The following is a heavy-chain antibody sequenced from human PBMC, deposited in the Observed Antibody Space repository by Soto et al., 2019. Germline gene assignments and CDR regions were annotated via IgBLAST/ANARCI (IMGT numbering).Heavy chain of an antibody. D-gene: IGHD4-17*01. CDR1: GGSISNNY. Sequence: QVQLQESGPRLVKPSETLSLTCNVSGGSISNNYWTWIRQPAGKGLEWIGRIYSNGRTNFNPSLKSRISMSIDTSKNQFSLKLTSATAADTAVYYCARSYRDSYEHWGQGTLVTVSS. J-gene: IGHJ1*01. CDR3: ARSYRDSYEH. V-gene: IGHV4-4*07. CDR2: IYSNGRT.